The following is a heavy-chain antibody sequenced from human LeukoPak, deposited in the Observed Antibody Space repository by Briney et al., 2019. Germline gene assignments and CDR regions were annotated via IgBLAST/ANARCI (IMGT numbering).Heavy chain of an antibody. CDR1: GFIVSSNY. Sequence: GGSLRLSCAASGFIVSSNYMSWVRQAPGKGLEWVSVIFSGGNTYYADSVKGRFTISRDNSKNTLYLQMNSLRAEDTAVYYCAKDPRYSYGAYWGQGTLVTVSS. CDR2: IFSGGNT. V-gene: IGHV3-53*01. D-gene: IGHD5-18*01. J-gene: IGHJ4*02. CDR3: AKDPRYSYGAY.